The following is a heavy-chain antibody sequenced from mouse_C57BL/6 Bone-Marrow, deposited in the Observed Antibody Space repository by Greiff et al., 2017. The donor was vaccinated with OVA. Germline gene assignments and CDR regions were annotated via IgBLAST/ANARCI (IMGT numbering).Heavy chain of an antibody. CDR2: IYPGDGDT. J-gene: IGHJ2*01. CDR1: GYAFSNYW. Sequence: QVQLQQSGAELVKPEASVKISCKASGYAFSNYWMNWVKQRPGKGLEWIGQIYPGDGDTNYNGKFKGKATLTADKSSSTAYMHLSSLTSEDSAVYFCARSRQLRLRGFDYWGQGTTLTVSS. CDR3: ARSRQLRLRGFDY. D-gene: IGHD3-2*02. V-gene: IGHV1-80*01.